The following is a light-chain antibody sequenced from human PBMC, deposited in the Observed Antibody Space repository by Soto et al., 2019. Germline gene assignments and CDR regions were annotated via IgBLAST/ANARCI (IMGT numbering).Light chain of an antibody. Sequence: DIQMTQSPSSLSASVGDRVTITCRASQGISNSLAWYQQKPGKAPKLLISDVSTLQSGVPSRFSGSGSGTDFTLTISSLQAEDVATYYCQKYISAPWTFGQGTNVEIK. V-gene: IGKV1-27*01. CDR2: DVS. CDR1: QGISNS. CDR3: QKYISAPWT. J-gene: IGKJ1*01.